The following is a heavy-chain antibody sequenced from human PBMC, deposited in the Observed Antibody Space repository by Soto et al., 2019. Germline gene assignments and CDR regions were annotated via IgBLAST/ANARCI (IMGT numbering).Heavy chain of an antibody. D-gene: IGHD6-13*01. V-gene: IGHV4-59*01. CDR3: ARGSIAAAGTNWFDP. CDR1: GGSISTCD. J-gene: IGHJ5*02. CDR2: IYYSGST. Sequence: PSETLSLTSTVSGGSISTCDWSWIRQPPGKGLEWIGYIYYSGSTNYNPSLKSRVTISVDTSKNQFSLKLSSVTAADTAVYYCARGSIAAAGTNWFDPWGQGTLVTVS.